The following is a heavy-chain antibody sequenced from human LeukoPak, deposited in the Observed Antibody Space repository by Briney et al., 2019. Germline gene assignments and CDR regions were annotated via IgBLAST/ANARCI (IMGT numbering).Heavy chain of an antibody. CDR3: ARYSGYDSRFDY. CDR1: GGSISSGRYY. CDR2: IYTSGST. J-gene: IGHJ4*02. V-gene: IGHV4-61*02. Sequence: SETLSLTCTVSGGSISSGRYYWRWIRQPAGEGLEWIGRIYTSGSTNYNPSLKSRITISVDTSKNQFSLKLSSVTAADTAVYYCARYSGYDSRFDYWGQGTLVTVSS. D-gene: IGHD5-12*01.